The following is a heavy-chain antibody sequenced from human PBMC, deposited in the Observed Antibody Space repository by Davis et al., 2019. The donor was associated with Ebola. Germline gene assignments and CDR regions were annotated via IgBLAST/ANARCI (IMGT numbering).Heavy chain of an antibody. CDR2: IYYSGRI. D-gene: IGHD6-13*01. CDR1: GGSISSYY. V-gene: IGHV4-59*08. CDR3: ARQVSLAAAGTGFDY. J-gene: IGHJ4*02. Sequence: MPSETLSLTCTVSGGSISSYYWSWIRQPPGKGLEWIGYIYYSGRINYNPSLKSRVTILVDTSKNQFSLKLSSATAADTAVYYCARQVSLAAAGTGFDYWGQGTLVTVSS.